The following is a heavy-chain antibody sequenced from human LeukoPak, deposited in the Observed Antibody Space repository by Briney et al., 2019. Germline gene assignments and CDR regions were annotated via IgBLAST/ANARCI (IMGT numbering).Heavy chain of an antibody. CDR1: GFTFSSFT. J-gene: IGHJ4*02. D-gene: IGHD3-22*01. Sequence: GGSLRLSCAASGFTFSSFTMHWLRQAPGKGLEWVAFFSYDGSDKSYADSVKGRFTISRDNSENTLYLQMNSLRAEDTAVYYCAASSGYYAPLDYWGQGTLVTVSS. CDR3: AASSGYYAPLDY. CDR2: FSYDGSDK. V-gene: IGHV3-30*04.